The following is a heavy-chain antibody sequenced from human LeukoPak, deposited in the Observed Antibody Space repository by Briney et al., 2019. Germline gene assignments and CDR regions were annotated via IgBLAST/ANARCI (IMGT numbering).Heavy chain of an antibody. CDR1: GYTFTSYY. D-gene: IGHD6-13*01. Sequence: GSVKVSCKASGYTFTSYYMHWVRQAPGQGREWMGIVNPSGGSTSYAEKFQGRVTMTRDTSTSKVYMELSNMRSEDTAVYYCAREGGTSWYVYWGQGTLVTVSS. J-gene: IGHJ4*02. CDR2: VNPSGGST. CDR3: AREGGTSWYVY. V-gene: IGHV1-46*01.